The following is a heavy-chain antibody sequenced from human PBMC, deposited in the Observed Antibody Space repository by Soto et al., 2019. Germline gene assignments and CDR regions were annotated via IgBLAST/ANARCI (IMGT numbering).Heavy chain of an antibody. CDR1: GGSISSSNW. V-gene: IGHV4-4*02. CDR2: IYHSGST. J-gene: IGHJ6*02. D-gene: IGHD2-2*01. CDR3: ARGGLIVVVPAAIVSYYYYYGMDV. Sequence: PSETLSLTCAVSGGSISSSNWWSWVRQPPGKGLEWIGEIYHSGSTNYNPSLKSRVTISVDKSKNQFSLKLSSVTAADTAVYYCARGGLIVVVPAAIVSYYYYYGMDVWGQGTTVTV.